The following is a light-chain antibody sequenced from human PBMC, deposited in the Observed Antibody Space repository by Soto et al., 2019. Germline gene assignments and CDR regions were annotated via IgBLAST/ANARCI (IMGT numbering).Light chain of an antibody. CDR1: QSISSY. CDR2: TAS. J-gene: IGKJ4*01. V-gene: IGKV1-39*01. Sequence: DIQMTQSLSSLSASVGDRVTITCRASQSISSYLNWYQHKPGKAPKLLIYTASSLQSGVPSRFSGSGSGTDFTLTISSLQPEDFATYFCQQSYSTPLTFGGGTKVEIK. CDR3: QQSYSTPLT.